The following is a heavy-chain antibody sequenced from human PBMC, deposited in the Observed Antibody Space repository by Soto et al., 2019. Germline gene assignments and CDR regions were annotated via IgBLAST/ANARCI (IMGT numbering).Heavy chain of an antibody. D-gene: IGHD6-19*01. CDR2: INAGNGDT. J-gene: IGHJ4*02. CDR1: GYTFTRYP. V-gene: IGHV1-3*01. CDR3: ASGAGSAQWLVLDY. Sequence: QVQLVQSGAEVKEPGASVKVSCKASGYTFTRYPMHWVRQAPGQRLEWMGWINAGNGDTEYSQNFQGRVTITRDTSASTAYMELSNLRSADTAVYYCASGAGSAQWLVLDYWGQGTLVTVSS.